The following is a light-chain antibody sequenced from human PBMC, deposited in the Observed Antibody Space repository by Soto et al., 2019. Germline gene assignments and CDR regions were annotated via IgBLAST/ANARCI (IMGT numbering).Light chain of an antibody. J-gene: IGKJ5*01. V-gene: IGKV3-11*01. CDR2: GAS. Sequence: EIVLTQSPATLSLSPGEISTLSCRASQSVSSYLAWYQQRPGQAPRLLIYGASNRATGIPARFSGSGSGTDFTLTISSLEAEDFAVSYCQQRTDWPMTFCQWTRREI. CDR3: QQRTDWPMT. CDR1: QSVSSY.